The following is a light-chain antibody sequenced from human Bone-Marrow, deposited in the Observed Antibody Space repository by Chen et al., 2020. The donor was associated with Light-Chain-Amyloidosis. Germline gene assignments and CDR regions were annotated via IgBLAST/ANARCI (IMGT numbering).Light chain of an antibody. J-gene: IGLJ3*02. CDR2: DDS. CDR3: QVWDRSSDRPV. V-gene: IGLV3-21*02. Sequence: SYVLTQPYSVSVAPGQTATIACGGNNSGSTSVHWYQQTPGQAPLLVVYDDSDRPSGIPERLSGSYSGNTATLTISRVEAGDEADYYCQVWDRSSDRPVFGGGTKLTVL. CDR1: NSGSTS.